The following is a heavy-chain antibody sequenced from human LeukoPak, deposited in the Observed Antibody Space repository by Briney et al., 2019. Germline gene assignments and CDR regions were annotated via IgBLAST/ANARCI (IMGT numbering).Heavy chain of an antibody. CDR3: VRLGMVITTYYYYGMDV. CDR2: INPNSGGT. V-gene: IGHV1-2*06. CDR1: GYTFTGYY. Sequence: ASVKVSCEASGYTFTGYYMHWVRQAPGQGLEWMGRINPNSGGTNYAQKFQGRVTMTRDTSISTAYMELSRLRSDDTAVYYCVRLGMVITTYYYYGMDVWGQGTTVTVSS. D-gene: IGHD3-22*01. J-gene: IGHJ6*02.